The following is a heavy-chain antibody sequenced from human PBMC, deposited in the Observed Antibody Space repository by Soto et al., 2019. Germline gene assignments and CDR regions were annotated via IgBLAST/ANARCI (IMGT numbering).Heavy chain of an antibody. CDR3: TTDSVVVVAATTTREFYYFDY. Sequence: GGSLRLSCAASGFTFSNAWMSWVRQAPGKGLEWVGRIKSKTDGGTTDYAAPGKGRFTIPRDDSKNTLYLKMNSLKTEETAVYYCTTDSVVVVAATTTREFYYFDYWGQGTLVTVSS. CDR1: GFTFSNAW. J-gene: IGHJ4*02. CDR2: IKSKTDGGTT. V-gene: IGHV3-15*01. D-gene: IGHD2-15*01.